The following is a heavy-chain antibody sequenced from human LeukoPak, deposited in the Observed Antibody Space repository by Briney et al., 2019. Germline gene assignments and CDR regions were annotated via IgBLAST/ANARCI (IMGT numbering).Heavy chain of an antibody. CDR1: GFTFSSYG. D-gene: IGHD1-26*01. V-gene: IGHV3-33*01. J-gene: IGHJ6*02. CDR2: IWYDGSNK. CDR3: ARDSHIVGASYYYGMDV. Sequence: GGSLRLSCAASGFTFSSYGMHWVRQAPGKGLEWVAVIWYDGSNKYYADSVKGRFTISRDNSKNTLYLQMNSLRAEDTAVYYCARDSHIVGASYYYGMDVWGQGTTVTASS.